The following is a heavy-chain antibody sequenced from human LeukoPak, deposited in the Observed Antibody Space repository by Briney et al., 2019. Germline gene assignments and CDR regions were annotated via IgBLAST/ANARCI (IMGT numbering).Heavy chain of an antibody. D-gene: IGHD7-27*01. V-gene: IGHV3-30*02. CDR1: GFSFSTSG. CDR2: IQSDGGK. CDR3: VRDGAHWDLDY. Sequence: GGSLRLSCAASGFSFSTSGMHWIRQAPGKGLEWVAFIQSDGGKYYADSVKGRFTISRDNSKNTVHLQMNSLRAEDTAMYYCVRDGAHWDLDYWGQGTLVTVSS. J-gene: IGHJ4*02.